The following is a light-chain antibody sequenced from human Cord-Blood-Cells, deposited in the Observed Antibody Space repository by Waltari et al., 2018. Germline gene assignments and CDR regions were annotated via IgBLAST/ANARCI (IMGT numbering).Light chain of an antibody. Sequence: DIVMTQSPLSLPVTPGEPASISCRSSQSLLHSNGYNYLDWYLQKPGQSPQLLIYLGSNRASGGPDRFSGSGSGTDFTLKISRVEAEDVGVYDCMQALQTRYTFGQGTKLEIK. V-gene: IGKV2-28*01. CDR1: QSLLHSNGYNY. J-gene: IGKJ2*01. CDR3: MQALQTRYT. CDR2: LGS.